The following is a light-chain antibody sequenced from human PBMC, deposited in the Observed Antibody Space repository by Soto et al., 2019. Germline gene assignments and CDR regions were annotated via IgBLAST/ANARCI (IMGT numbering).Light chain of an antibody. J-gene: IGKJ1*01. CDR1: QSLTRN. CDR3: QQYGSSPLWT. CDR2: GGS. Sequence: ETMMTQSPDTLSVSLGERVTLSCRASQSLTRNLAWYQHKPGQSPRLLIYGGSARATGIPPRFSGSGSGTDFTLTISRLEPEDFAVYYCQQYGSSPLWTFGQGTKVDIK. V-gene: IGKV3-20*01.